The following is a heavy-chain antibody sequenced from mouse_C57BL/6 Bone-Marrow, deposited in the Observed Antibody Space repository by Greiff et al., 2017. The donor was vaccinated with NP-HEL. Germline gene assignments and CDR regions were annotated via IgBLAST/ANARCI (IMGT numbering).Heavy chain of an antibody. D-gene: IGHD2-5*01. CDR1: GYTFTSYD. Sequence: LVESGPELVKPGASVKLSCKASGYTFTSYDINWVKQRPGQGLEWIGWIYPRDGSTKYNEKFKGKATLTVDTSSSTAYMELHSLTSEDSAVYFCASTYYSNYEAWFAYWGQGTLVTVSA. J-gene: IGHJ3*01. V-gene: IGHV1-85*01. CDR2: IYPRDGST. CDR3: ASTYYSNYEAWFAY.